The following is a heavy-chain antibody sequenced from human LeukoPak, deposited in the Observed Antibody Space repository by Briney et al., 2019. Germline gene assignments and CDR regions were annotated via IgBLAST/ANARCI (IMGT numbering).Heavy chain of an antibody. CDR1: GGFISSYY. Sequence: SETLSLTCTVSGGFISSYYWSWIRQPAGKGLEWIGRIYTSGSTNYNPSLKSRVTISVDTSKNQFSLKVSSVTAADTAIYYCAKDFSSASYTYYYYYMDVWGKGTTVTVSS. CDR2: IYTSGST. D-gene: IGHD6-25*01. J-gene: IGHJ6*03. V-gene: IGHV4-4*07. CDR3: AKDFSSASYTYYYYYMDV.